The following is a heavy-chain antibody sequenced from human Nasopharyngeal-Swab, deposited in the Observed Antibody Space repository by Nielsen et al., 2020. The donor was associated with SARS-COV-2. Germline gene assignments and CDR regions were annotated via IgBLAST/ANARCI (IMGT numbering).Heavy chain of an antibody. D-gene: IGHD2-8*02. CDR2: INPNSGGT. CDR1: GYTFTGYY. V-gene: IGHV1-2*04. CDR3: ARDGAPLVDYYYGMDV. J-gene: IGHJ6*02. Sequence: ASVQVSCNASGYTFTGYYMHWVRQDPGHGLEWMGWINPNSGGTNYAQKFQGWVTMIRDTSINTAYMELSRLRSDDTAVYYCARDGAPLVDYYYGMDVWGQGTTVTVSS.